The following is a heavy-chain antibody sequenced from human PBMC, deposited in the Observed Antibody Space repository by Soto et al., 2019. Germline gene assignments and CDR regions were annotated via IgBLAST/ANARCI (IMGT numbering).Heavy chain of an antibody. V-gene: IGHV1-69*13. CDR2: IIPIFGTA. J-gene: IGHJ6*02. CDR3: ATGAAAGETDYYYYGMDV. D-gene: IGHD6-13*01. Sequence: GASVKVASTSSGGTFSIYAVSWVRQAPGQGLEWMGGIIPIFGTANYAQKFQGRVTITADESTSTAYMELSSLRSEDTAVYYCATGAAAGETDYYYYGMDVWGQGTTVTVSS. CDR1: GGTFSIYA.